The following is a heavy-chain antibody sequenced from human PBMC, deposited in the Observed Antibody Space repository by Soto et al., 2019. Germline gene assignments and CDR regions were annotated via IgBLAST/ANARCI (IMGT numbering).Heavy chain of an antibody. CDR2: ISSSSSYI. V-gene: IGHV3-21*01. CDR1: GFTFSSYS. D-gene: IGHD6-13*01. Sequence: GGSLRLSCAASGFTFSSYSMNWVRQAPGKGLEWVSSISSSSSYIYYADSVKGRFTISRDNAKNSLYLQMNSLRAEDTAVYYCARERNQQLVLDYWGQGTLVTVSS. CDR3: ARERNQQLVLDY. J-gene: IGHJ4*02.